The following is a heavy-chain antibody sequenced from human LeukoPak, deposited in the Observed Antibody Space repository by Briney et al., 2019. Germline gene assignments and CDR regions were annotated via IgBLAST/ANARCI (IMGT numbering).Heavy chain of an antibody. CDR2: INQDGSEK. CDR1: GFTFSSYW. D-gene: IGHD4-17*01. V-gene: IGHV3-7*01. J-gene: IGHJ4*02. Sequence: GGSLRLSCAASGFTFSSYWMTWVRQAPGKGLVWVANINQDGSEKYYVDSVKGRFTISRDNARNSLYLQMNSLRAEDTAVYYCARDAVRDGDDWGQGTLVTVSS. CDR3: ARDAVRDGDD.